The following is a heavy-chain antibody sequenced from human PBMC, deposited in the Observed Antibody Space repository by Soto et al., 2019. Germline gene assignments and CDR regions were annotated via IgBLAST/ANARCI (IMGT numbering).Heavy chain of an antibody. CDR1: GGSIVSGY. Sequence: SETLSLTCTVSGGSIVSGYWSLIRHPPGKGLEWIGYISYSGNTNYNPSLKSRVTMSVDTPKNQFSLRLSSVTTADTAVYYCAGLRGYAGSPIDYWGQGTLVTVSS. J-gene: IGHJ4*02. D-gene: IGHD2-15*01. V-gene: IGHV4-59*01. CDR3: AGLRGYAGSPIDY. CDR2: ISYSGNT.